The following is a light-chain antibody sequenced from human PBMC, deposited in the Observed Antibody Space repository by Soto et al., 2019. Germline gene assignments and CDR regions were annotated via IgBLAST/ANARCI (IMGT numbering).Light chain of an antibody. CDR2: GTS. CDR3: QQYGSSPLFT. CDR1: QSVSTNY. V-gene: IGKV3-20*01. Sequence: EIVLTQSPGTLSLSPGERATLSCRASQSVSTNYLAWYQQEPGQAPRLLIYGTSSRATGIPDRFSGSGSGTDFTLTISRLEPEDFAVYYCQQYGSSPLFTFGPGTKLDFK. J-gene: IGKJ3*01.